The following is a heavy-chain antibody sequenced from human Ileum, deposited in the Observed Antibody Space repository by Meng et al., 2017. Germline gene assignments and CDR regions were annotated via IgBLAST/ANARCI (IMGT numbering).Heavy chain of an antibody. CDR3: AHIFDS. CDR2: MNLGGSP. J-gene: IGHJ4*02. Sequence: QVPPQESGPGLVVPSGSLSLTCSVSGRSISSSDWWSWVRQPPGKGLEWIAEMNLGGSPNYNPSLKSRVTMSVDKSNDHLSLQLTSVTAADTTVYYCAHIFDSWGQGTLVTVSS. CDR1: GRSISSSDW. V-gene: IGHV4-4*02.